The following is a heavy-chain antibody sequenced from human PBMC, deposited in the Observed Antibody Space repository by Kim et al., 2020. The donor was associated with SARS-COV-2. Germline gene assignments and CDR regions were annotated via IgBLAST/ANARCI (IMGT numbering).Heavy chain of an antibody. Sequence: GGSLRLSCAASGFTVSSNYMSWVRQAPGKGLEWVSVICSGGSTYYADSVKGRFTISRDNSKNTLYLQMNSLRAEDTAVYYCARTSSSRAFVFDYWGQGTLVTVSS. CDR2: ICSGGST. CDR3: ARTSSSRAFVFDY. CDR1: GFTVSSNY. J-gene: IGHJ4*02. D-gene: IGHD6-13*01. V-gene: IGHV3-53*01.